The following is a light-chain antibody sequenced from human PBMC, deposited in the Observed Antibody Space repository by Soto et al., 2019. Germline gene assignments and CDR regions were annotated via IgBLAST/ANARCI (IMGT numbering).Light chain of an antibody. CDR2: DDN. J-gene: IGLJ1*01. V-gene: IGLV1-51*01. CDR3: GSWHSRLRPYA. CDR1: SSNIGGNS. Sequence: QSALAQPRSVSAAPGQNVTISCSGSSSNIGGNSVSWYQRLPGTAPKLLIYDDNKRPSGIPDRFSGSKSGTSATLGITGFETGDEADYYCGSWHSRLRPYAFASGNKVT.